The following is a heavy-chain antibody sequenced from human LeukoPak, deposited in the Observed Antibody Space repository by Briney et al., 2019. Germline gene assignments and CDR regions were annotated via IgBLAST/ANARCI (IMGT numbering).Heavy chain of an antibody. D-gene: IGHD3-3*01. CDR1: GGSISSGGYY. CDR2: IYYSGST. Sequence: PSQTLSLTCTVSGGSISSGGYYWSWIRQHPGKGLEWIRYIYYSGSTYYNPSLKSRVTISVDTSKNQFSLKLSSVTAADTAVYYCARFDADFVDAFDIWGQGTMVTVSS. J-gene: IGHJ3*02. CDR3: ARFDADFVDAFDI. V-gene: IGHV4-31*03.